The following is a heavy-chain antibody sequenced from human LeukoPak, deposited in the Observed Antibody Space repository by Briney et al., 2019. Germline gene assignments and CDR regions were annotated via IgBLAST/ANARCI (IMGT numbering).Heavy chain of an antibody. Sequence: GRSLRLSCAASGFIFNTYGMHWVRQAPGKGLEWVALIWYDGSDEHYADSVKGRFTISRDNSRNTLYLQMNSLRVEDTAVYYCVRDRITMVRGVRNWFDPWGQGTLVTVSS. CDR1: GFIFNTYG. CDR2: IWYDGSDE. D-gene: IGHD3-10*01. CDR3: VRDRITMVRGVRNWFDP. J-gene: IGHJ5*02. V-gene: IGHV3-33*01.